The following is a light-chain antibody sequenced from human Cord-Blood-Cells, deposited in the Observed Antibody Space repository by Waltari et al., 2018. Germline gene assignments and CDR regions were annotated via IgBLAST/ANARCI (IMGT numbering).Light chain of an antibody. CDR1: SSDVGGYNY. CDR3: SSYTSSSTPNV. CDR2: DVS. V-gene: IGLV2-14*01. Sequence: QSALTQPASVSGSPGQSITISCTGTSSDVGGYNYVSWYQQHPGKDPKLMIYDVSNRPSGVSNRFSGSKSGNTASRTISGLQAEDEADYYCSSYTSSSTPNVFGTGTKVTVL. J-gene: IGLJ1*01.